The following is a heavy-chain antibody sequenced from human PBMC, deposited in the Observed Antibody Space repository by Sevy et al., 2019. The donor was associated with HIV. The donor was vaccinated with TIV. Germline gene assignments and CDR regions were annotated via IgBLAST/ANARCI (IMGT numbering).Heavy chain of an antibody. Sequence: GESLKISCGASGFIFSTYGMHWVRQAPGKGLEWVALIWYDGSSKHYADSVQGRFSISRDNSKNTLDLQMNSLRAEDTAVYYCVRGASIVAAGNFAYWGQGTLVTVSS. D-gene: IGHD6-13*01. CDR3: VRGASIVAAGNFAY. J-gene: IGHJ4*02. V-gene: IGHV3-30*02. CDR2: IWYDGSSK. CDR1: GFIFSTYG.